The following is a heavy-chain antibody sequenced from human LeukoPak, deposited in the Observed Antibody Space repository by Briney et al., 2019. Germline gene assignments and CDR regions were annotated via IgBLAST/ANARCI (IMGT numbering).Heavy chain of an antibody. CDR3: YAPLNYFDY. J-gene: IGHJ4*02. CDR1: GFTFSSYA. Sequence: PGGSLRLSCAASGFTFSSYAMSWVRQAPGKGLEWVSAISGSGGSTYYAESVKGRFTISRDNSKNTLYLQINSLRAEDTAVYYCYAPLNYFDYWGQGTLVTVSS. CDR2: ISGSGGST. V-gene: IGHV3-23*01. D-gene: IGHD2-2*01.